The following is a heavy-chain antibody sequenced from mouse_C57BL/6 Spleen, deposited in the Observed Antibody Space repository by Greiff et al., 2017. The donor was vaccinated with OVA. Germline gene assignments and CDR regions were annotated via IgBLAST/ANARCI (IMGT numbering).Heavy chain of an antibody. CDR2: IYPGSGST. Sequence: QVQLKQPGAELVKPGASVKMSCKASGYTFTSYWITWVKQRPGQGLEWIGDIYPGSGSTNYNEKFKSKATLTVDTSSSTAYMQLSSLTSEDSAVYCCARPYYSNSGYFDVWGTGTTVTVSS. CDR3: ARPYYSNSGYFDV. CDR1: GYTFTSYW. D-gene: IGHD2-5*01. J-gene: IGHJ1*03. V-gene: IGHV1-55*01.